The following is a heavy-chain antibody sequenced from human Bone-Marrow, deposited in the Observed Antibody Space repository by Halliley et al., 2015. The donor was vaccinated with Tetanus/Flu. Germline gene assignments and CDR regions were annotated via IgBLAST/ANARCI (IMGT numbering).Heavy chain of an antibody. CDR2: ISRSITVI. J-gene: IGHJ4*02. V-gene: IGHV3-48*02. CDR3: ARDSAEGYFFDD. Sequence: LEGVLYISRSITVIYYADSLKGRFTNSRDNAKNSLYLQMNSLRDEDTGVYYWARDSAEGYFFDDWGQGTRVTVSS.